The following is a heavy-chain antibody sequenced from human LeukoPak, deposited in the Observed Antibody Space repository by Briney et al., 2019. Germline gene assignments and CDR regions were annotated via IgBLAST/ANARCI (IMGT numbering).Heavy chain of an antibody. CDR3: ARVRGCSSTSCYWWFDP. CDR1: GFTVSSNY. D-gene: IGHD2-2*01. Sequence: GGSLRLSCAASGFTVSSNYMSWVRQAPGKGLEWVSVVYSGGSTYYADSVKGRFTISRDNSKNTLYLQMNSLRAEDTAVYYCARVRGCSSTSCYWWFDPWGQGTLVTVSS. V-gene: IGHV3-53*01. CDR2: VYSGGST. J-gene: IGHJ5*02.